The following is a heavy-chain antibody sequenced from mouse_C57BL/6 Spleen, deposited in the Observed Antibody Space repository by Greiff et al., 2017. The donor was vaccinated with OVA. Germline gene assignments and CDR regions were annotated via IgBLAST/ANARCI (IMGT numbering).Heavy chain of an antibody. D-gene: IGHD2-3*01. J-gene: IGHJ4*01. Sequence: QVQLQQPGAELVRPGSSVKLSCKASGYTFTSYWMDWVKQRPGQGLEWIGNIYPSDSETHYNQKFKDKATLTVDKSSSTAYMQLSSLTSEDSAVYYCARGGYLRYYYAMDYWGQGTSVTVSS. CDR1: GYTFTSYW. CDR3: ARGGYLRYYYAMDY. CDR2: IYPSDSET. V-gene: IGHV1-61*01.